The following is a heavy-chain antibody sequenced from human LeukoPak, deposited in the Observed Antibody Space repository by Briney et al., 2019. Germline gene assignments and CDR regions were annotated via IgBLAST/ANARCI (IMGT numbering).Heavy chain of an antibody. CDR1: GYTXTSNG. CDR3: ARDTGSYYSAGMDV. V-gene: IGHV1-18*01. Sequence: ASVKVSCKASGYTXTSNGISGVRQAPGQGLEWMAWISTYNGNTNYAQKFQGRVTLTTVTSTSTAYMELRSLRSDDTAIYYCARDTGSYYSAGMDVWGQGTTVTVSS. J-gene: IGHJ6*02. CDR2: ISTYNGNT. D-gene: IGHD1-26*01.